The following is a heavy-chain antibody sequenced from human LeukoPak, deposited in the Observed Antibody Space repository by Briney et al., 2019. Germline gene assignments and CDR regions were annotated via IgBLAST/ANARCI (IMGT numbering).Heavy chain of an antibody. J-gene: IGHJ4*02. D-gene: IGHD5-12*01. CDR3: ARHSGSGYLYYFDY. V-gene: IGHV4-4*09. Sequence: PSETLSLTCTVSGGSISSYYWSWIRQPPGKGLEWIGYIYTSGSTNYNPSLKSRVTISVDTSKNQFSLKLSSVTAADTAVYYCARHSGSGYLYYFDYWGQGTLVTVSS. CDR1: GGSISSYY. CDR2: IYTSGST.